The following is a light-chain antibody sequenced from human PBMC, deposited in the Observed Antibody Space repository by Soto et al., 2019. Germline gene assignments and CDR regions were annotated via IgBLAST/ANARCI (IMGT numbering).Light chain of an antibody. V-gene: IGKV3-11*01. CDR3: RQRSNWPPGYT. Sequence: EIVLTQSPATLSLSPGERATLSCRASQSVSSYLAWYQQKPGQAPRLLIYDASNRATGIPARFSGSGSGTDFTPTISSLEPEDFAVYYCRQRSNWPPGYTFGQGTKLEIK. CDR1: QSVSSY. J-gene: IGKJ2*01. CDR2: DAS.